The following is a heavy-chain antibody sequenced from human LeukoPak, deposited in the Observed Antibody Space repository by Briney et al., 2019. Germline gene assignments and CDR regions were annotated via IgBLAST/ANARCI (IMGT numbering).Heavy chain of an antibody. CDR3: DAADY. J-gene: IGHJ4*02. CDR1: GFTFSSYA. D-gene: IGHD6-13*01. V-gene: IGHV3-23*01. Sequence: GGSLRLSCAASGFTFSSYAMSWARKAQGKGLEWVSTISGSGVNTHYADSVKGRFTISRDNSKNTLYLQINSLRAEDTAVYYCDAADYWGQGALVTVSS. CDR2: ISGSGVNT.